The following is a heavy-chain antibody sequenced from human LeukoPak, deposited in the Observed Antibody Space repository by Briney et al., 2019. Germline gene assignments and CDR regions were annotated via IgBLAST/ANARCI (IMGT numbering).Heavy chain of an antibody. V-gene: IGHV4-39*01. CDR3: ARHQYSGSYYHY. CDR2: IYYSGTT. J-gene: IGHJ4*02. D-gene: IGHD1-26*01. CDR1: GGSISSSSYY. Sequence: PSETLSLTCTVSGGSISSSSYYWGWIRQPPGKGLEWIGSIYYSGTTYYNPSLKSRVTISADTSKNQFSLRLTSVTAADTAVYYCARHQYSGSYYHYWGQGTLVTVSS.